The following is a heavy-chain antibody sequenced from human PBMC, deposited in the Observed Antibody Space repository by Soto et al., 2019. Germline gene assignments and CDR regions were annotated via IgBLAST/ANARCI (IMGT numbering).Heavy chain of an antibody. V-gene: IGHV1-69*02. D-gene: IGHD2-15*01. J-gene: IGHJ3*02. Sequence: QVQLVQSVAEVKKPGSSVKVCCKASGGTFSSYTISWVRQAPGQGLEWMGRIIPILGIANYAQKFQGRVTXTXDKAXSTAXXXXXXXXXXXXXXXXXXXXXXXGGSXYYGAFDIWXQGXXVTVSS. CDR1: GGTFSSYT. CDR2: IIPILGIA. CDR3: XXXXXXGGSXYYGAFDI.